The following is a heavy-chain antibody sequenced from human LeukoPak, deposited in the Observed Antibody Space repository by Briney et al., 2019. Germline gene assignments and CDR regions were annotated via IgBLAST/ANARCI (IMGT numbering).Heavy chain of an antibody. CDR2: INQDGTEE. D-gene: IGHD3-10*01. CDR3: AKLAKYFYGAETFYFFEH. Sequence: GGSLRLSCAASGFIFTTYWMSWVRQAQGKGLEWVANINQDGTEEYYVDSVKGRFTISRDNGKNSLYLQMNSLRVEDTAVYYCAKLAKYFYGAETFYFFEHWGQGTPVTASS. J-gene: IGHJ4*02. CDR1: GFIFTTYW. V-gene: IGHV3-7*01.